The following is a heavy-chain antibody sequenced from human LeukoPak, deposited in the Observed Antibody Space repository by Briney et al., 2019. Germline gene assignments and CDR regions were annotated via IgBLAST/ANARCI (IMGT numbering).Heavy chain of an antibody. J-gene: IGHJ4*02. D-gene: IGHD3-22*01. CDR2: ISAYNGNT. CDR1: GYTFTSYG. V-gene: IGHV1-18*01. CDR3: AREGPYYYDSSGSSY. Sequence: GASVKVSCKASGYTFTSYGISWVRQAPGRGLEWMGWISAYNGNTNYAQKLQGRVTMTTDTSTSTAYMELRSLRSDDTAVYYCAREGPYYYDSSGSSYWGQGTLVTVSS.